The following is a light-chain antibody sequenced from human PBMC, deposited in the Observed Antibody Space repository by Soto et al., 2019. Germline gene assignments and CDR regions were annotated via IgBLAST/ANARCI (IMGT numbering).Light chain of an antibody. V-gene: IGKV3-15*01. J-gene: IGKJ4*01. CDR2: GAS. CDR3: QQRSNWPLT. CDR1: QSVTNSY. Sequence: EIVMTQSPVTLSVSPGERATLSCRASQSVTNSYLAWYQQKPGQAPRLLIFGASTRAAGIPARFSGSGSGTEFTLTISSLQSEDFAVYYCQQRSNWPLTFGGGSKVDI.